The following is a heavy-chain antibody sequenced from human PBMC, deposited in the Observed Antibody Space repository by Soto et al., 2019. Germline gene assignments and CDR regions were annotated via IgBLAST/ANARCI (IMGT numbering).Heavy chain of an antibody. CDR2: IKIKTDGGTT. CDR3: TTPIMTHEN. Sequence: EVQLVESGGGLVKPGGSLRLSCAASGFTFSNAWMSWVRQAPGKGLEWVGRIKIKTDGGTTDYAAPVKGRFTISRDDSKNTLYLQLNSMKTEDSAVYYCTTPIMTHENWGQGTLVTVSS. J-gene: IGHJ4*02. V-gene: IGHV3-15*01. CDR1: GFTFSNAW.